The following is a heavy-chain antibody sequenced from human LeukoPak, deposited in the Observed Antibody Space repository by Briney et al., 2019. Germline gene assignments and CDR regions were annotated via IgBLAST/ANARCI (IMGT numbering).Heavy chain of an antibody. CDR1: GGTFSSYA. D-gene: IGHD5-18*01. CDR3: ARDHPDTAMAFDAFDI. J-gene: IGHJ3*02. Sequence: SVKVSCEASGGTFSSYAISWVRQAPGQGLEWMGGIIPIFGTANYAQKFQGRVTITTDESTSTAYMELSSLRSEDTAVYYCARDHPDTAMAFDAFDIWGQGTMVTVSS. V-gene: IGHV1-69*05. CDR2: IIPIFGTA.